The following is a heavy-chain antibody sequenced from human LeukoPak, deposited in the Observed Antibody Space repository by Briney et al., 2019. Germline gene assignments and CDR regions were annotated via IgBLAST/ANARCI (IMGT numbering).Heavy chain of an antibody. V-gene: IGHV5-51*01. CDR1: GYIFTNYW. J-gene: IGHJ4*02. D-gene: IGHD1-26*01. CDR2: IFPGDSDT. CDR3: ARRVVTGGSYWNPYFDY. Sequence: GESLKISCQASGYIFTNYWIGWVRQMPGKGLEYMGIIFPGDSDTRYSPSFQGQVTISADRSNTTAYLQWSSLKASDTAMYYCARRVVTGGSYWNPYFDYWGQGALVTVSS.